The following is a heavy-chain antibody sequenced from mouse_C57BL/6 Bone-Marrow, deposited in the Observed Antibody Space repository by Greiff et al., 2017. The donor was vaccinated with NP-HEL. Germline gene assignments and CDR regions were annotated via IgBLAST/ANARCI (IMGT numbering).Heavy chain of an antibody. J-gene: IGHJ1*03. CDR3: ARRDYYGSSYGYWYFDV. D-gene: IGHD1-1*01. CDR2: ISSGSSTI. CDR1: GFTFSDYG. Sequence: EVHLVESGGGLVKPGGSLKLSCAASGFTFSDYGMHWVRQAPEKGLEWVAYISSGSSTIYYADTVKGRFTISRDNAKNTLFLQMTSLRSEDTAMYYCARRDYYGSSYGYWYFDVWGTGTTVTVSA. V-gene: IGHV5-17*01.